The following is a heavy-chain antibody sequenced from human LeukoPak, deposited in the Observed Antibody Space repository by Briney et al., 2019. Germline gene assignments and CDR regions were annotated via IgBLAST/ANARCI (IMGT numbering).Heavy chain of an antibody. D-gene: IGHD3-22*01. V-gene: IGHV3-21*01. CDR3: ARDMGYYDSSGSFDY. CDR1: GFTFSSYS. CDR2: ISSSSSYI. Sequence: GGSLRLSCAASGFTFSSYSMNWVRQAPGNGLEWVSSISSSSSYIYYADSVKGRFTISRDNAKNSLYLQMNSMRAEDTAVYYCARDMGYYDSSGSFDYWGQGTLVTVSS. J-gene: IGHJ4*02.